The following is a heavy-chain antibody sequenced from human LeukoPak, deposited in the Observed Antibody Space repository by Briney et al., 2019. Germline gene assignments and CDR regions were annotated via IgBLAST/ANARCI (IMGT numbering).Heavy chain of an antibody. CDR1: GLTFSSYD. J-gene: IGHJ4*02. D-gene: IGHD1-7*01. CDR3: AKGTRDAGYYFDY. CDR2: ISYDGSNK. Sequence: GRSLRLSCAASGLTFSSYDMHWVRQAPGKGLEWVAVISYDGSNKYYADSVKGRFTISRDNSKNTLYLQMNSLRAEDTAVYYCAKGTRDAGYYFDYWGQGTLVTVSS. V-gene: IGHV3-30*18.